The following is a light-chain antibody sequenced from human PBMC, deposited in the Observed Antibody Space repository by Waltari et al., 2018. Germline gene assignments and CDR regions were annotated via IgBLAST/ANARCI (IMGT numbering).Light chain of an antibody. J-gene: IGLJ2*01. Sequence: QSALSQPRSVSGSPGQSVTISCTGNSGDIGTYNFVSLYQHHAGKVPKVLIYDVNKRPSGVPDRFSGSKSGYTASLTISGLQTEDEADYYCFAYAGWYSFLFGGGTKVTVL. V-gene: IGLV2-11*01. CDR1: SGDIGTYNF. CDR2: DVN. CDR3: FAYAGWYSFL.